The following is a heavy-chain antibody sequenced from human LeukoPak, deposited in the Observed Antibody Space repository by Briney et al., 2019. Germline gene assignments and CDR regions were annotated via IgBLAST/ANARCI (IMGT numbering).Heavy chain of an antibody. Sequence: PSETLSLTCTVSGGSISSGSYYWSWIRQPAGKGLEWIGRIYSSGSTNYNPSLKSRVTISVDTSKNHFSLKLSSVTAADTAMYYCARGGANYDFWSGTRQTGRMDVWGKGTTVTVSS. CDR3: ARGGANYDFWSGTRQTGRMDV. CDR2: IYSSGST. CDR1: GGSISSGSYY. J-gene: IGHJ6*03. V-gene: IGHV4-61*02. D-gene: IGHD3-3*01.